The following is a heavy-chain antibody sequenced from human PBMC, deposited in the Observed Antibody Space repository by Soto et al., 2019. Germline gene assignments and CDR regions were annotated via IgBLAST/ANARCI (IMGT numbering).Heavy chain of an antibody. J-gene: IGHJ6*02. V-gene: IGHV3-30*18. CDR1: GFTFSSYG. Sequence: QVQLVESGGGVVQPGRSLRLSCAASGFTFSSYGMHWVRQAPGKGLEWVAVISYDGSNKYYADSVKGRFTISRDNSKNSLYLQINSLLTQDTAVYYCAKGGPEYSRNESYYYYGMDVWGQGTTVTVSS. CDR3: AKGGPEYSRNESYYYYGMDV. D-gene: IGHD6-6*01. CDR2: ISYDGSNK.